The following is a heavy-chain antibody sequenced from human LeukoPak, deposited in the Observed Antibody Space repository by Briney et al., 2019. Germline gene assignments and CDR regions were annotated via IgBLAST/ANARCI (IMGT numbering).Heavy chain of an antibody. J-gene: IGHJ1*01. Sequence: GASVKXSFKASGGTFSNYAISWVRQAPXQGLEWMGAIIPIFGTANYAQKFQGRVTITADESTSTAYMELSSLRSEDTAVYYCARILSSSWYEYFHHWGQGTLVTVSS. CDR1: GGTFSNYA. CDR2: IIPIFGTA. D-gene: IGHD6-19*01. V-gene: IGHV1-69*13. CDR3: ARILSSSWYEYFHH.